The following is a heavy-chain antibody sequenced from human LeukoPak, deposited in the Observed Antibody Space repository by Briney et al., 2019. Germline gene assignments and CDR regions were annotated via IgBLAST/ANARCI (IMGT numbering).Heavy chain of an antibody. CDR2: IYYIGSS. D-gene: IGHD3-10*01. Sequence: SQTLSLTCTVSGGSVSSDGYYWSWVPQSPGKGLEWIGYIYYIGSSYYTPSLQSRVTMSVDTSKNQFSLELKSVTVADTAVYYCARVEWSGECLDYWGQGTLVTVSS. CDR3: ARVEWSGECLDY. CDR1: GGSVSSDGYY. V-gene: IGHV4-30-4*01. J-gene: IGHJ4*02.